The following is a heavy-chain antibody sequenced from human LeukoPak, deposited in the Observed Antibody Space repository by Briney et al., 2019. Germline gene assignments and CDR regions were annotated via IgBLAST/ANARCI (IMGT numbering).Heavy chain of an antibody. J-gene: IGHJ4*02. V-gene: IGHV1-2*06. Sequence: ASVKVSCKASGYTFTGYYMHWVRQAPGQGLEWMGRINPNSGGTNYAQKFQGRVTMTRDTSISTAYMELSRLRSDDTAVYYCARAQLLWFGELLCPFVYWGQGTLVTVSS. CDR3: ARAQLLWFGELLCPFVY. CDR2: INPNSGGT. D-gene: IGHD3-10*01. CDR1: GYTFTGYY.